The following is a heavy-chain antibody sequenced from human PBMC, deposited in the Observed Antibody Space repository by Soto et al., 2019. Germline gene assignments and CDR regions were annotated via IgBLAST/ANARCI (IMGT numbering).Heavy chain of an antibody. CDR1: GFTFSSYD. CDR3: ERGRYYYDSSGYRFFDY. CDR2: IGTAGDT. V-gene: IGHV3-13*01. D-gene: IGHD3-22*01. J-gene: IGHJ4*02. Sequence: GGSLRLSCAASGFTFSSYDMHWVRQDTGKGLEWVSAIGTAGDTYYPGSVKGRFTISRENAKNSLYLQMNSLRAGDTAVYYCERGRYYYDSSGYRFFDYWGQGTLVTVSS.